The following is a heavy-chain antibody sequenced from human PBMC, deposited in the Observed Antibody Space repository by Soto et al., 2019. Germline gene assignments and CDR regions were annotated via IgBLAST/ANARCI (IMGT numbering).Heavy chain of an antibody. V-gene: IGHV3-9*01. D-gene: IGHD3-22*01. CDR2: INWNSGSV. CDR3: AQGYNYYRSGNPDY. CDR1: GFTFDDYA. Sequence: EVQLVESGGGLVQPGRSLRLSCVASGFTFDDYAMHWVRQAPGKGLEWVSGINWNSGSVCYADSVKGRFIISRDNAKNYLYLQMNSLRTEDTDLYYCAQGYNYYRSGNPDYWGQGTLVTVST. J-gene: IGHJ4*02.